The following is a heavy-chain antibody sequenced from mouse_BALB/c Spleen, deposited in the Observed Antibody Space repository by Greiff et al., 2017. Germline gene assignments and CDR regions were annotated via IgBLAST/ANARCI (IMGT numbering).Heavy chain of an antibody. CDR3: ARHEGLKAWFAY. CDR2: ISNGGGST. Sequence: EVMLVESGGGLVQPGGSLKLSCAASGFTFSSYTMSWVRQTPEKRLEWVAYISNGGGSTYYPDTVKGRFTISRDNAKNTLYLQMSSLKSEDTAMYYCARHEGLKAWFAYWGQGTLVTVSA. D-gene: IGHD1-3*01. CDR1: GFTFSSYT. J-gene: IGHJ3*01. V-gene: IGHV5-12-2*01.